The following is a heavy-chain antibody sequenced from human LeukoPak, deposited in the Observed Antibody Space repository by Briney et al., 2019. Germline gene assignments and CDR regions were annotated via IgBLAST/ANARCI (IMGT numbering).Heavy chain of an antibody. J-gene: IGHJ5*02. Sequence: PSETLFLTCTVSGGSISSYYWSWIRQPPGKGLEWIGYIYYSGSTNYNPSLKSRVTISVDTSKNQFSLKLSSVTAADTAVYYCARDFDYGSGNPGFDPWGQGTLVTVSS. CDR3: ARDFDYGSGNPGFDP. D-gene: IGHD3-10*01. CDR2: IYYSGST. V-gene: IGHV4-59*01. CDR1: GGSISSYY.